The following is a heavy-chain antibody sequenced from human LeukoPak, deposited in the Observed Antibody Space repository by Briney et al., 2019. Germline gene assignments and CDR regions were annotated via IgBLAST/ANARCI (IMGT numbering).Heavy chain of an antibody. Sequence: GGSLRLSCAASGFPFSNAWMSWVRQAPGKGLEWVGRIKSKTDGGKTDYAAPVQGRFSISRDNSENTLYLQMNGLNTEDTAVYYCSTVSPYYGSGTTSPDSWGQGTLVVVSS. CDR1: GFPFSNAW. V-gene: IGHV3-15*01. J-gene: IGHJ4*02. D-gene: IGHD3-10*01. CDR2: IKSKTDGGKT. CDR3: STVSPYYGSGTTSPDS.